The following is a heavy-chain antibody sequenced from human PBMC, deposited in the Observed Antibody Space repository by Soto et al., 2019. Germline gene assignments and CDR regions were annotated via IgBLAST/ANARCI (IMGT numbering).Heavy chain of an antibody. D-gene: IGHD2-2*01. CDR2: ISYDGSSK. CDR3: ARGEYCSSTSCYPALDY. J-gene: IGHJ4*02. V-gene: IGHV3-30-3*01. Sequence: LRLSCAASGFTFSSYAMHWVRQAPGKGLEWVAVISYDGSSKYYADSVKGRFTISRDNSKNTLYLQMNSLRAEDTAVYYCARGEYCSSTSCYPALDYWGQGTLVTVSS. CDR1: GFTFSSYA.